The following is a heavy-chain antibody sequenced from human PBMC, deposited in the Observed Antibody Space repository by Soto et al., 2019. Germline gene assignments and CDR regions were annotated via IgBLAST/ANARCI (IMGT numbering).Heavy chain of an antibody. D-gene: IGHD3-9*01. CDR2: LSGGGSTT. Sequence: EVQLLESGGGFVQPGESLRLSCAASGFTFSLSAMSWVRQAPGRGLDWVSSLSGGGSTTDYADSVKSRFTISGDNSKNTVHLQMNSLRAEDTAVYYCAKGPEYDILTGCDYWGQGALVTVSS. V-gene: IGHV3-23*01. CDR3: AKGPEYDILTGCDY. J-gene: IGHJ4*02. CDR1: GFTFSLSA.